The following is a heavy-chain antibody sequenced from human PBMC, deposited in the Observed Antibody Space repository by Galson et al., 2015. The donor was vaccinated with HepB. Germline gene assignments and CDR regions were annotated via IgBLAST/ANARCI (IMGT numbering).Heavy chain of an antibody. Sequence: SVKVSCKASGGTFSSYAISWVRQAPGQGLEWMGGIIPIFGTANYAQKFQGRVTITADESTSTAYMELSSLRSEDTAVYYCARDSGTVEMATISWTEGYFDYWGQGTLVTVSS. J-gene: IGHJ4*02. CDR1: GGTFSSYA. CDR3: ARDSGTVEMATISWTEGYFDY. D-gene: IGHD5-24*01. CDR2: IIPIFGTA. V-gene: IGHV1-69*13.